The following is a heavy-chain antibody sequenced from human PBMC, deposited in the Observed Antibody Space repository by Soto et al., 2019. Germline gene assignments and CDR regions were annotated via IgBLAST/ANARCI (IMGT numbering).Heavy chain of an antibody. CDR3: ASHDWGWCSGGSCYENWFDP. V-gene: IGHV4-39*01. D-gene: IGHD2-15*01. CDR1: GGSISSNSYY. Sequence: QLQLQESGPGLVKPSETLSLTCTVSGGSISSNSYYWGWIRQPPGKGLEWIGSIYYSGSTYYNPSPTSQVTLALQPSKNKFSLKLGSATATDTAVYYCASHDWGWCSGGSCYENWFDPWGQGTLVTVSS. J-gene: IGHJ5*02. CDR2: IYYSGST.